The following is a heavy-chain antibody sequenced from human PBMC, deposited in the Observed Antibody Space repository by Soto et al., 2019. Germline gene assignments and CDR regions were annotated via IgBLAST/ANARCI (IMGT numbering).Heavy chain of an antibody. Sequence: QLQLQESGPGLVKPSETLSLTCTVSGGSINTRGYFWGWFRQPPGKGLAWIGHVSHNWIPGYNPSLLGRFFVSADASINQFCLEMLTVTCLDLVFYDCLFCTDGWYLGGDSWGQGTMVIVSS. CDR1: GGSINTRGYF. CDR3: LFCTDGWYLGGDS. J-gene: IGHJ5*02. V-gene: IGHV4-39*01. CDR2: VSHNWIP. D-gene: IGHD6-19*01.